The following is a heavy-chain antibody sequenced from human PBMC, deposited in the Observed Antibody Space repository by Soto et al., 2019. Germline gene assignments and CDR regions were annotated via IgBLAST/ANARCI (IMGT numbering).Heavy chain of an antibody. CDR3: ARDAHYYDSSGPFDY. D-gene: IGHD3-22*01. CDR1: GFTFSSYE. CDR2: ISSSGSTI. J-gene: IGHJ4*02. V-gene: IGHV3-48*03. Sequence: GGSLRLSCAASGFTFSSYEMNWVRQAPGKGLEWVSYISSSGSTIYYADSVKGRFTISRDNAKNSLYLQMNSLRAEDTAVYYCARDAHYYDSSGPFDYWGQGTLVPVSP.